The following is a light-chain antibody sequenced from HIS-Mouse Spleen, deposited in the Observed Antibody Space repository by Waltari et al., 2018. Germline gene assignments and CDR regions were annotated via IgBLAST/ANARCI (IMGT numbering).Light chain of an antibody. CDR1: ALPKKY. Sequence: SYELTPPPSVSVSPGQKARIPCPGDALPKKYAYWDQQKSGQAPVLVIYEDSKRPSGIPERFSGSSSGTMATLTISGAQVEDEADYYCYSTDSSGNHRRVFGGGTKLTVL. CDR2: EDS. CDR3: YSTDSSGNHRRV. V-gene: IGLV3-10*01. J-gene: IGLJ2*01.